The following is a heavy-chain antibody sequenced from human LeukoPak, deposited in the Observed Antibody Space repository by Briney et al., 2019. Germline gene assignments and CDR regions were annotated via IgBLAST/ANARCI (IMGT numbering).Heavy chain of an antibody. V-gene: IGHV3-30*02. Sequence: GGSLRLSYAASGFTFSSYGMHWVRQAPGKGLEWVAFIRYDGSNKYYADSVKGRFTISRDNSKNTLYLQMNSLRAEDTAVYYCAKGSGYSYAYVVAFDIWGQGTMVTVSS. CDR1: GFTFSSYG. CDR2: IRYDGSNK. CDR3: AKGSGYSYAYVVAFDI. J-gene: IGHJ3*02. D-gene: IGHD5-18*01.